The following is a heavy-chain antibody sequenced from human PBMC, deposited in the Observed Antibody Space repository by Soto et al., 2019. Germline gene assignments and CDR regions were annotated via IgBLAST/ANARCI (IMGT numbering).Heavy chain of an antibody. CDR1: GGTFSSYA. J-gene: IGHJ6*02. Sequence: SVKVSCKASGGTFSSYAISWVRQAPGQGLEWMGGIIPIFGTANYAQKFQGRVTITADKSTSTAYMELSSLRSEDTAVYYCARSHCSSTSCYSYYDILTGYYLDYYYYYGMDVWGQGTMVTVSS. D-gene: IGHD3-9*01. V-gene: IGHV1-69*06. CDR3: ARSHCSSTSCYSYYDILTGYYLDYYYYYGMDV. CDR2: IIPIFGTA.